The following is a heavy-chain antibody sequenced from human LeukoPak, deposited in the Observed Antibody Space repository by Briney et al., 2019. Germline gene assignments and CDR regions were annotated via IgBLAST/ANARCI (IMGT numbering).Heavy chain of an antibody. Sequence: SETLSLTCAVYGGSFSGYYWSWIRQPPGKGLEWIGEINHSGSTNYNPSLKSRVTISVDTSKNQFSLKLSSVTAADTAVYYCARQGGKIRRNWFDPWGQGTLVTVSS. CDR3: ARQGGKIRRNWFDP. CDR1: GGSFSGYY. V-gene: IGHV4-34*01. CDR2: INHSGST. D-gene: IGHD1-26*01. J-gene: IGHJ5*02.